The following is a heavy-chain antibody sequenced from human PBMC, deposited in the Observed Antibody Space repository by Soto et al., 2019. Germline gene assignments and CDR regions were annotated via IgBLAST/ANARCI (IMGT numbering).Heavy chain of an antibody. J-gene: IGHJ6*02. CDR2: IYPGDSDT. V-gene: IGHV5-51*01. CDR1: GYSFTSYW. Sequence: GESLKISCNGSGYSFTSYWICWVRQMPGKGLEWMGIIYPGDSDTRYSPSFQGQVTISADKSISTAYLQWSSLKASDTAMYYCARHGLGYCSGGSCYSYYYYGMDVWGQGTTVTVSS. D-gene: IGHD2-15*01. CDR3: ARHGLGYCSGGSCYSYYYYGMDV.